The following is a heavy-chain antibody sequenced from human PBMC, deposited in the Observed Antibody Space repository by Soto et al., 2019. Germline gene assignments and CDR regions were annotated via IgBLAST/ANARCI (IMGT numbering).Heavy chain of an antibody. Sequence: GGSLRLSCAASGFTFSSYWMHWVRQAPGKGLVWVSRINNDGSSTSYADSVKGRFTISRDNAKNTLYLKMNSLRAEDTAVYYCARGNVFNTVTQDYFDYWGQGTLVTVSS. CDR1: GFTFSSYW. CDR3: ARGNVFNTVTQDYFDY. V-gene: IGHV3-74*01. J-gene: IGHJ4*02. CDR2: INNDGSST. D-gene: IGHD4-17*01.